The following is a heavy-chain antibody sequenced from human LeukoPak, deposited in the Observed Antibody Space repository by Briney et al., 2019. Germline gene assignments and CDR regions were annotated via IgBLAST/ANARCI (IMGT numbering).Heavy chain of an antibody. CDR1: GFTFSSYG. CDR3: ARASEYYYGSGSYTWFDP. J-gene: IGHJ5*02. CDR2: IWYDGSNK. D-gene: IGHD3-10*01. V-gene: IGHV3-33*01. Sequence: GGSLRLSCAASGFTFSSYGMHWVRQAPDKGLEWVAVIWYDGSNKYYADSVKGRFTISRDNSKNTLYLQMNSLRAEDTAVYYCARASEYYYGSGSYTWFDPWGQGTLVTVSP.